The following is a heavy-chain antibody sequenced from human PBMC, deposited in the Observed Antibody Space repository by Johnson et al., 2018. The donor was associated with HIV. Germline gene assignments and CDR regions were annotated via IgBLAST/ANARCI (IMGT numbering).Heavy chain of an antibody. CDR3: TTGDCSGGSCHAFDI. CDR1: GFTFSNAW. J-gene: IGHJ3*02. D-gene: IGHD2-15*01. CDR2: IKSKTDGGTT. V-gene: IGHV3-15*01. Sequence: EVQLVESGGGLVKSGGSLRLSCAASGFTFSNAWMSWVRQAPGKGLEWVGRIKSKTDGGTTDYVAPVKGRFTISRDDSKNTLYLQMRSLKTEDTAVYYCTTGDCSGGSCHAFDIWGQGTMVTVSS.